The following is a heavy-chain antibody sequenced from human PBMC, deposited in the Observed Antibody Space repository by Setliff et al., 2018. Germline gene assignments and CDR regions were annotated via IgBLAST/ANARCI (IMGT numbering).Heavy chain of an antibody. V-gene: IGHV1-18*01. Sequence: ASVKVSCKASGYSFTIYGISWVRQAPGQGLEWMGWISAYNSNTNYAQKLQGRVTMTTDTSTRTAYMELRSLRPDDTAVYYCARAYCGGDCYNRQLEYFQHWGQGTLVTVSS. J-gene: IGHJ1*01. CDR3: ARAYCGGDCYNRQLEYFQH. CDR1: GYSFTIYG. CDR2: ISAYNSNT. D-gene: IGHD2-21*02.